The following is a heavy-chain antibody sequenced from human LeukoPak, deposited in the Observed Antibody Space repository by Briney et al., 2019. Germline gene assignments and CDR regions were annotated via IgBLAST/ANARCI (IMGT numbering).Heavy chain of an antibody. J-gene: IGHJ4*02. CDR1: GFTFSSYG. V-gene: IGHV3-33*01. CDR2: IWYDGSNK. CDR3: ARLGWELGNWDY. D-gene: IGHD1-26*01. Sequence: GGSLRLSCAASGFTFSSYGMHWVRQAPGKGLEWVAVIWYDGSNKYYADSVKGRFTISRDNSKNTLYLQMNCLRAEDTAVYYCARLGWELGNWDYWGQGTLVTVSS.